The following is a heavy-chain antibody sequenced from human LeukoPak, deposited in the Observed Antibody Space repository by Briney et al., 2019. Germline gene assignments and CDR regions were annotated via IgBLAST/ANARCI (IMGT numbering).Heavy chain of an antibody. CDR1: GYTVSSNY. J-gene: IGHJ4*02. V-gene: IGHV3-53*01. CDR3: ARDVDYFDY. CDR2: IYSGGST. Sequence: GGSLRLSCAASGYTVSSNYMTWVRQAPGKGLEWVSVIYSGGSTYYADSVKGRSTISRDNSKNTLYLQMNSLRAEDTAVYYCARDVDYFDYWGQGTLVTVSS.